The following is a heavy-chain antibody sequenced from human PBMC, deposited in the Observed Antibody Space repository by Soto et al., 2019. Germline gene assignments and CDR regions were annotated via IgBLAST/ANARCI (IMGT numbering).Heavy chain of an antibody. CDR1: GGTFSSYA. CDR3: ARLNYYDSSGYPGDY. D-gene: IGHD3-22*01. V-gene: IGHV1-69*13. J-gene: IGHJ4*02. CDR2: IIPIFGTA. Sequence: ASVKVSCKASGGTFSSYAISWVRQAPGQGLEWMGGIIPIFGTADYAQKFQGRVTITADESTSTAYMELSSLRSEDTAVYYCARLNYYDSSGYPGDYWGQGTLGTVSS.